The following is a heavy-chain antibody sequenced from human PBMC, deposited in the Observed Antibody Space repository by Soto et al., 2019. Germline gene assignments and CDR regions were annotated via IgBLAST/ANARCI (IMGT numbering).Heavy chain of an antibody. V-gene: IGHV3-53*04. J-gene: IGHJ5*02. CDR1: GFTVSSNY. CDR3: ASAVGHGWFDP. Sequence: EVQLVESGGGLVQPGGSLRLSCAASGFTVSSNYMSWVRQAPGKGLEWVSVIYSGGSTYYADSVKGRFTISRHDSKNTLYLPMTSLRAEATAVSSCASAVGHGWFDPCCQGTLVTVSS. CDR2: IYSGGST.